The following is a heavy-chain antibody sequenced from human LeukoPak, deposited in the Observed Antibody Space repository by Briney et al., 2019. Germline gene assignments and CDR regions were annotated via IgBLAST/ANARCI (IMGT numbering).Heavy chain of an antibody. Sequence: GGSLRLSCAASGLTFSNYAMTWVRQAPGKGLEWVSAISTNGDRTYYADSVKGRFTVSRDNFKNTLYLQMNSLRAEDTAVYYCARTGYGSGHCYYYGMDVWGQGTTVTVSS. CDR1: GLTFSNYA. D-gene: IGHD3-10*01. CDR2: ISTNGDRT. CDR3: ARTGYGSGHCYYYGMDV. J-gene: IGHJ6*02. V-gene: IGHV3-23*01.